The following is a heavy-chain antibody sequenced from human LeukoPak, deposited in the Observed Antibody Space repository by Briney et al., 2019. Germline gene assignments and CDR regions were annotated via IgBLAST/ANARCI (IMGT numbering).Heavy chain of an antibody. Sequence: PSETLSLTCTVSGGSISSGGYYWSWIRQHPGKGLEWIGYIYYSGSTYYNPSLKSRVTISIDTSKNQFSLKLSSETAADTAVYYCARGDGYNSDYWGQGTLVTVSS. J-gene: IGHJ4*02. V-gene: IGHV4-31*03. CDR1: GGSISSGGYY. CDR2: IYYSGST. CDR3: ARGDGYNSDY. D-gene: IGHD5-24*01.